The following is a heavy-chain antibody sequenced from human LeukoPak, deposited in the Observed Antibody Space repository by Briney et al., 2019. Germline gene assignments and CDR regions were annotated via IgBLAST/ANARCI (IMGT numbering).Heavy chain of an antibody. V-gene: IGHV4-34*01. CDR2: INHSGST. CDR1: GGSFSGYY. CDR3: ARLVPRYYYYMDV. Sequence: SETLSLTCAVYGGSFSGYYWSWIRQPPGKGLEWIGEINHSGSTNYNPSIKSRVTISVDTSKNQFSLKLSSVTAADTAVYYCARLVPRYYYYMDVWGKGTTVTISS. J-gene: IGHJ6*03.